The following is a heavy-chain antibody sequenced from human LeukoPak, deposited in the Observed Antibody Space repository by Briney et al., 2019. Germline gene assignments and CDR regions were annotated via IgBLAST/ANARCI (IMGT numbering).Heavy chain of an antibody. CDR2: INPNSGGT. CDR1: GYTFTGYY. CDR3: ARGMGYGDYAGNFQH. D-gene: IGHD4-17*01. Sequence: ASVKVSCKASGYTFTGYYMHWVRQAPGQGLEWMGWINPNSGGTNYAQKFQGRVTMTRDTSISTAYMELSRLRSDDTAVYYCARGMGYGDYAGNFQHWGQGTLVTVSS. V-gene: IGHV1-2*02. J-gene: IGHJ1*01.